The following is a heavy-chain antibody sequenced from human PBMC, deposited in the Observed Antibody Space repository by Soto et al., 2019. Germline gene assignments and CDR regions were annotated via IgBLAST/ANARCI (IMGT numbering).Heavy chain of an antibody. Sequence: PALTRTVSGGSIRWGGYYWSWIRQHPGKGLEWIGYSYYSGSTYNNPSLKRRVTISVDTSKNQFSLKLSSVAVADTAVCYCARVTEGGNDAFDIWGQGTMVTVSS. CDR2: SYYSGST. CDR1: GGSIRWGGYY. V-gene: IGHV4-31*03. D-gene: IGHD3-16*01. CDR3: ARVTEGGNDAFDI. J-gene: IGHJ3*02.